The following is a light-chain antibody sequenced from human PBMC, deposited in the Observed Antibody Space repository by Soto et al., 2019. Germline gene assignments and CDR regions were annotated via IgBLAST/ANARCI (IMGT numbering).Light chain of an antibody. CDR3: MQTLLTWT. Sequence: DIVMTQSPLSLPVTPGEPASISCRSSQSLLHSNGYTYLDWYLQRPGQSPQLLIYLGSYRASGVPDRFSGSGSGTDFTLKISRVEAGDVGVYYCMQTLLTWTFGPGTKLDIK. J-gene: IGKJ1*01. CDR1: QSLLHSNGYTY. V-gene: IGKV2-28*01. CDR2: LGS.